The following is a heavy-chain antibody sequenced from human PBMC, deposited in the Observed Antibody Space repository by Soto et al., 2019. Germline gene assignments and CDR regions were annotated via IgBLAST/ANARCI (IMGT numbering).Heavy chain of an antibody. Sequence: GGSLRLSCVGTGLNFDDFAMHWVRQAPGKGLEWVSGITWNSRVLAYADSVKGRFTISRDNARNSLYLQMDSLRDEDTALYYCEKRRYDFWSPYYFDSWGQGTLVTVYS. V-gene: IGHV3-9*01. CDR2: ITWNSRVL. D-gene: IGHD3-3*01. CDR1: GLNFDDFA. J-gene: IGHJ4*02. CDR3: EKRRYDFWSPYYFDS.